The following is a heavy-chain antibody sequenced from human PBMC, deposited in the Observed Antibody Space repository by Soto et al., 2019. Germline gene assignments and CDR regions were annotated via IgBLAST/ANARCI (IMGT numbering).Heavy chain of an antibody. J-gene: IGHJ4*02. D-gene: IGHD3-10*01. Sequence: SETLSLTCNVSGGPIKTGDYYWYWIRQPPGKGLEWIGYVFYSGATNYSPSLKSRAAISMDTSKNQFSLSLTSVTAADTAVYYCARAGFSYGHLLFWGQGIRVT. V-gene: IGHV4-30-4*01. CDR1: GGPIKTGDYY. CDR3: ARAGFSYGHLLF. CDR2: VFYSGAT.